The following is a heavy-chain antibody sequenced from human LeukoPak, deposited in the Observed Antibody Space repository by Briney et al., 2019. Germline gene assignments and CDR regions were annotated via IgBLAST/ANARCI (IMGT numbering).Heavy chain of an antibody. D-gene: IGHD6-13*01. J-gene: IGHJ5*02. Sequence: GESLKISCKGSGYSFTSYWIGWVRQMPGKGLEWMGIIYPGDSDTRYSPSFQGQVTISADKSISTAYLQWSSLKASDTAMYYCARGSSRIAAASGWFDPWGQGTLVTVSS. CDR1: GYSFTSYW. CDR2: IYPGDSDT. V-gene: IGHV5-51*01. CDR3: ARGSSRIAAASGWFDP.